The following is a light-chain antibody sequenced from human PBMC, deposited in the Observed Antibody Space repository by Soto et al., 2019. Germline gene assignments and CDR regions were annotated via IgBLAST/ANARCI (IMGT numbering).Light chain of an antibody. CDR2: LGS. CDR3: MQPLQTPWT. V-gene: IGKV2-28*01. CDR1: QSLLNSSGYNY. Sequence: DIVMTQSPISLRVTPGEPASTSCRSSQSLLNSSGYNYLHWYLQKPGQSPQLLISLGSDRSSGVPDRFSGSVSCTDFTLNISRVEAEDVGVYYCMQPLQTPWTFGQGTKVEIK. J-gene: IGKJ1*01.